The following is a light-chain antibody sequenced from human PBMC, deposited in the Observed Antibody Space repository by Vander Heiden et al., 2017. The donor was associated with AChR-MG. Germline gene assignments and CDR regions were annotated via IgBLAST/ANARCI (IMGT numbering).Light chain of an antibody. Sequence: IQMTKSPSSLPASVGDRVTITCRASQVISSYLAWYQQKPGKVPKLLIYCASNLEAAVPSRFSGSGSGTDFTLTISSLQPEDVATYYCQKYNSAARTFGQGTKVEIK. V-gene: IGKV1-27*01. CDR3: QKYNSAART. CDR2: CAS. J-gene: IGKJ1*01. CDR1: QVISSY.